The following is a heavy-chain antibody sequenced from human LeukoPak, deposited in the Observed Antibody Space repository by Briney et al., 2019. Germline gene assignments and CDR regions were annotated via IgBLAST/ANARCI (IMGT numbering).Heavy chain of an antibody. J-gene: IGHJ6*03. D-gene: IGHD3-22*01. CDR2: INPNSGGT. Sequence: APVKVSCKASGYTFTGYYMHWVRQAPGQGLEWMGWINPNSGGTNYAQKFQGRVTMTRDTSISTACMELSRLRSDDTAVYYCARIDYDSNFYMDVWGKGTTVTVSS. CDR3: ARIDYDSNFYMDV. V-gene: IGHV1-2*02. CDR1: GYTFTGYY.